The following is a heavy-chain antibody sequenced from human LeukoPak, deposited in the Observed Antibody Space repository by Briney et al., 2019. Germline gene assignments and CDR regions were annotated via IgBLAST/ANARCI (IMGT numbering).Heavy chain of an antibody. J-gene: IGHJ3*02. V-gene: IGHV3-74*01. D-gene: IGHD4-17*01. CDR3: AKGMTTVTTSEDAFDI. CDR2: INSDGSSI. CDR1: GFTFSSCS. Sequence: PGGSLRLSCAASGFTFSSCSMHWVRQATGKGLVWVSRINSDGSSISYADSVKGRFTISRDNAKNSLYLQMNSLRAEDTAVYYCAKGMTTVTTSEDAFDIWGQGTMVTVSS.